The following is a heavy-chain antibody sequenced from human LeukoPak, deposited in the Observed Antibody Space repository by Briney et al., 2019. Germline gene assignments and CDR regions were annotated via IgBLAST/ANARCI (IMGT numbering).Heavy chain of an antibody. Sequence: GGSLRLSCAASGFTFSNAWMSWVRQAPGKGLEWVGRIKSKTDGGTTDYAAPVKGRFTISRDDSKNTLYLQMNSLKTEDTAVYYCTTEGVTTVTTRYFDLWGRGTLVTVSS. V-gene: IGHV3-15*01. D-gene: IGHD4-17*01. CDR3: TTEGVTTVTTRYFDL. CDR1: GFTFSNAW. J-gene: IGHJ2*01. CDR2: IKSKTDGGTT.